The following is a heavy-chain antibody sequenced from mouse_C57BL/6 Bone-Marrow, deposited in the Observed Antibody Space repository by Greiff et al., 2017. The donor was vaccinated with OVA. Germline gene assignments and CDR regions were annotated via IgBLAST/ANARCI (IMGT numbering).Heavy chain of an antibody. Sequence: QVQLQQSGPELVKPGASVKISCKASGYAFSSSWMNWVKQRPGKGLEWIGRIYPGDGDTNYNGKFKGKATLTADKSSSTAYMQLSSLTSEDSAVYFCAPIYYDYPFAYWGQGTLVTVSA. CDR2: IYPGDGDT. D-gene: IGHD2-4*01. CDR1: GYAFSSSW. J-gene: IGHJ3*01. CDR3: APIYYDYPFAY. V-gene: IGHV1-82*01.